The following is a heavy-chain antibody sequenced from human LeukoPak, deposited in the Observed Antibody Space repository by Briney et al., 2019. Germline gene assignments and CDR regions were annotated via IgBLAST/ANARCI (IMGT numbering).Heavy chain of an antibody. CDR1: GFTFSSYE. V-gene: IGHV3-49*04. CDR3: SRDQYRYNYGSGSSGLFEY. D-gene: IGHD3-10*01. CDR2: IRSNTFGGTG. Sequence: GGSLRLSCAASGFTFSSYEMNWVRQAPGKGLEWVGFIRSNTFGGTGEYAASVKGRFTISRDDSKSIAYLQMNSLKTEDTAVYYCSRDQYRYNYGSGSSGLFEYWGQGTLVTVSS. J-gene: IGHJ4*02.